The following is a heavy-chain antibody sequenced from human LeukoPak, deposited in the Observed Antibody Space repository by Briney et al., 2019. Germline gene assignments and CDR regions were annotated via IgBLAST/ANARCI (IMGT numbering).Heavy chain of an antibody. CDR3: AGGLWDYYYYGMDV. V-gene: IGHV4-59*01. CDR2: VYYSGST. CDR1: GGSICSYY. D-gene: IGHD2/OR15-2a*01. Sequence: SSETLSCTCTGSGGSICSYYWSWIRQAPGMGLVGSGYVYYSGSTNYNPSLRSGVTISVDTSKNQYFVLLSSVTAADTAVYYCAGGLWDYYYYGMDVWGQGTTVTVSS. J-gene: IGHJ6*02.